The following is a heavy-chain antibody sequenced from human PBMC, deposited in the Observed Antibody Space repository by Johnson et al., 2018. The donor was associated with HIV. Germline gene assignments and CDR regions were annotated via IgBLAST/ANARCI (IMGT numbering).Heavy chain of an antibody. Sequence: VQLVESGGGVARPGGPLRLSCEASGFTFDEYDMSWVRQAPGKGLEWVSTINWNGGRTGYVDSLKGRFTISRDNAKNTLYLQMNSLRAEDTAVYYCARDLLIAYCGGDCWDAFDIWGQGTMVTVSS. V-gene: IGHV3-20*04. J-gene: IGHJ3*02. D-gene: IGHD2-21*02. CDR1: GFTFDEYD. CDR3: ARDLLIAYCGGDCWDAFDI. CDR2: INWNGGRT.